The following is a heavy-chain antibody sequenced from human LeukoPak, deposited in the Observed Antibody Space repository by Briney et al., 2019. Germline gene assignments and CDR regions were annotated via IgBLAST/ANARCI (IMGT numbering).Heavy chain of an antibody. CDR1: GFTFSSYS. V-gene: IGHV3-21*01. CDR2: ISSSSSYI. J-gene: IGHJ4*02. Sequence: AGGSLRLSCAASGFTFSSYSMNWVRQAPGKGLEWVSSISSSSSYIYYADSVKGRFTISRDNAKNSLYLQMNSLRAEDTAVYYCARDLSIAARPWYFDYWGQGTLVTVSS. D-gene: IGHD6-6*01. CDR3: ARDLSIAARPWYFDY.